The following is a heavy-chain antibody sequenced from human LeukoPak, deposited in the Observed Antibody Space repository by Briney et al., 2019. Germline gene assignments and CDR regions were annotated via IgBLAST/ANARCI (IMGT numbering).Heavy chain of an antibody. CDR1: DFDFTSHA. J-gene: IGHJ4*02. CDR3: ANEIRPNDY. V-gene: IGHV3-23*01. Sequence: GGSLRLSCATSDFDFTSHAMTWVRQAPGKGLEWVSAISISGTKTYYGDSVKGRFIISRDNSKNTLYLQMNSLRVEDTAIYYCANEIRPNDYWGQGTLVTVSS. CDR2: ISISGTKT. D-gene: IGHD4-17*01.